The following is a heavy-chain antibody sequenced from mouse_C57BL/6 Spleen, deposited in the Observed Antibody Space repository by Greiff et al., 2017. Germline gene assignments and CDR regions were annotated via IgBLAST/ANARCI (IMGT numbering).Heavy chain of an antibody. CDR2: IYPRSGSI. D-gene: IGHD3-1*01. CDR1: GYTFTSYG. V-gene: IGHV1-81*01. Sequence: QVQLQQSGAELARPGASVKLSCKASGYTFTSYGISWVKQRTGQGLEWIGEIYPRSGSIKYNEKFKDKATLTAAKSSSTVYMELSRLTSEDSAVYFCARHEDGGLSPYWGQGTLVTVSA. J-gene: IGHJ3*01. CDR3: ARHEDGGLSPY.